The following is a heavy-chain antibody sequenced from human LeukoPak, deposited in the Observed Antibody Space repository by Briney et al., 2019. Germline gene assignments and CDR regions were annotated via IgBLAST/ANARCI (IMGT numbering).Heavy chain of an antibody. CDR3: ARAPSHYYDSSGSPQLFDY. J-gene: IGHJ4*02. V-gene: IGHV4-30-4*08. Sequence: PSETLSLTCTVSGGCISSGDYYWSWIRQPPGKGLEWIGYIYYSGSTYYNPSLKSRVTISVDTSKNQFSLKLSSVTAADTAVYYCARAPSHYYDSSGSPQLFDYWGQGTLVTVSS. CDR2: IYYSGST. D-gene: IGHD3-22*01. CDR1: GGCISSGDYY.